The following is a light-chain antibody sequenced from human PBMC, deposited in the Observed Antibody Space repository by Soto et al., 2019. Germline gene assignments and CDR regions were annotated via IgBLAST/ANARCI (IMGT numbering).Light chain of an antibody. CDR3: CSYAGSSTFVV. J-gene: IGLJ2*01. CDR1: SSDVGSYNL. CDR2: EGS. V-gene: IGLV2-23*01. Sequence: QSVLTQPASVSGSPGQSITISCTGTSSDVGSYNLVSWYQQHPDKAPKLMIYEGSQRPSGVSNRFSGSKSGNTASLTISGLQAEDEADYYCCSYAGSSTFVVFGGGTKLTVL.